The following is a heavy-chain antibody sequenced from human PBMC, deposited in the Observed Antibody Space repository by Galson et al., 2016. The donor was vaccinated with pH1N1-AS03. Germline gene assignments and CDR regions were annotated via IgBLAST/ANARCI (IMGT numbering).Heavy chain of an antibody. CDR1: GGTFSSYA. J-gene: IGHJ4*02. D-gene: IGHD3-10*01. V-gene: IGHV1-69*13. CDR3: ARGGISYGSGSYYPAFDY. CDR2: IIPIFGTA. Sequence: SVKVSCKASGGTFSSYAISWVRQAPGQGLEWMGGIIPIFGTANYAQKFQGRVTITADESPSTAYMELSSLRSEDTAVYYCARGGISYGSGSYYPAFDYWGQGTLVTVSS.